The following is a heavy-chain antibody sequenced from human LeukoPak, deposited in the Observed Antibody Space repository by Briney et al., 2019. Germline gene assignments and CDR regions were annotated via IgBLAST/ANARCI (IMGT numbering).Heavy chain of an antibody. V-gene: IGHV4-61*02. CDR2: FYTSGST. Sequence: SETLSLTCTVSGGSISSGSYYWSWIRQPAGKGLEWIGRFYTSGSTNYNPSLKSRVTISVDTSKNQFSLKLSSVTAADTAVYYCARGGYSGSYYWFDPWGQGTLVTVSS. CDR3: ARGGYSGSYYWFDP. CDR1: GGSISSGSYY. D-gene: IGHD1-26*01. J-gene: IGHJ5*02.